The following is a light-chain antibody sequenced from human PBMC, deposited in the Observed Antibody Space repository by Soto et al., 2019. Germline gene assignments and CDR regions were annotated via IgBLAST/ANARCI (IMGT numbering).Light chain of an antibody. CDR3: SSFTRSNSYV. V-gene: IGLV2-14*03. Sequence: QSVLTQPASVSGSPGQSITISCTGTSSDVGAYNYVSWYQQHPGKVPKLMIYDVSDRPSGVSNRFSGSKSGNTASLTFSGLQAEDEADYYCSSFTRSNSYVFGTGTKLTVL. CDR2: DVS. CDR1: SSDVGAYNY. J-gene: IGLJ1*01.